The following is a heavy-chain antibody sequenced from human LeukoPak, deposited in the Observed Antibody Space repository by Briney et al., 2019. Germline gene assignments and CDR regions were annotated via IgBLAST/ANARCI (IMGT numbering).Heavy chain of an antibody. CDR2: INPNSGGT. D-gene: IGHD5-18*01. V-gene: IGHV1-2*02. Sequence: ASVKVSCKASGYTFTGYYMHWVRQAPGQGLEWMGWINPNSGGTNYAQKFQGRVTMTRDTSISTAYMELSRLRSDDTAVYYCARGSAMVPGAFDYWGQGTLVTVSS. J-gene: IGHJ4*02. CDR3: ARGSAMVPGAFDY. CDR1: GYTFTGYY.